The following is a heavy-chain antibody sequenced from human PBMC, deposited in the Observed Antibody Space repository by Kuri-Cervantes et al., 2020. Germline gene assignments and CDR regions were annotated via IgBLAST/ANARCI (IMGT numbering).Heavy chain of an antibody. CDR1: GFTFSSYA. D-gene: IGHD3-10*01. Sequence: GESLKISCAASGFTFSSYAMHWVRQAPGKGLEWVAVISYDGSNRYYADSVKGRFTISRDNSKNTLYLQMNSLRAEDTAVYYCAKRGGSGSYYNVRGGENYFDYWGRGTLVTVSS. CDR3: AKRGGSGSYYNVRGGENYFDY. V-gene: IGHV3-30-3*02. J-gene: IGHJ4*02. CDR2: ISYDGSNR.